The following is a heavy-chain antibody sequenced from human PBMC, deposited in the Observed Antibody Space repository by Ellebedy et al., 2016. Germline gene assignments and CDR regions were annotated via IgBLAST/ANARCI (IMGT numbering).Heavy chain of an antibody. D-gene: IGHD5-24*01. CDR2: IKDDGSDK. V-gene: IGHV3-7*01. Sequence: GESLKISCAASGLTFSTVWMAWVRQAPGKGLEWVAMIKDDGSDKYYVDSVKGRFTVSRDSAKDSVYLQMNSLRAEDTAVYYCARDTDGWSRDSWGQGTLVTVSS. CDR3: ARDTDGWSRDS. CDR1: GLTFSTVW. J-gene: IGHJ4*02.